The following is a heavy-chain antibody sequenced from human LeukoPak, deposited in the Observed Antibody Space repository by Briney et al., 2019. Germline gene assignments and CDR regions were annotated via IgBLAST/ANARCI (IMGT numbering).Heavy chain of an antibody. Sequence: ASVKVTFKASGYTFTSYYMHWVGPAPGQGLEGVGIINPSGCSTSYAQEFQGRVTMTRDTSTSTVYMVLSSLRSEDTAVYYCAREVASYYYYYGMDVWGQGTTVTVSS. CDR3: AREVASYYYYYGMDV. CDR2: INPSGCST. CDR1: GYTFTSYY. J-gene: IGHJ6*02. V-gene: IGHV1-46*01. D-gene: IGHD2-15*01.